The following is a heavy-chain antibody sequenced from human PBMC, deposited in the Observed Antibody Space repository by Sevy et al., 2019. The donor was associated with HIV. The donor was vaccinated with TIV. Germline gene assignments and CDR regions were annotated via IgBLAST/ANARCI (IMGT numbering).Heavy chain of an antibody. V-gene: IGHV3-48*02. CDR1: GFTFSSYS. J-gene: IGHJ6*02. CDR2: ISSSSTI. Sequence: GGSLRLSCAASGFTFSSYSMNWVRQAPGKGLEWVSYISSSSTIYYADSVKGRFTISRDNAKNSLYLQMNSLRDEDTAVYYCAREGIVVVPAAMQSCGMDVWGQGTTVTVSS. CDR3: AREGIVVVPAAMQSCGMDV. D-gene: IGHD2-2*01.